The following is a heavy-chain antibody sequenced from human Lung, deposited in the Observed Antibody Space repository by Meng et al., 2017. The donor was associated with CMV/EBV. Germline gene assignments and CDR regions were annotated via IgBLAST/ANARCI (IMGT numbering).Heavy chain of an antibody. D-gene: IGHD5-18*01. V-gene: IGHV4-39*01. CDR1: GGSISSGDYY. J-gene: IGHJ4*02. Sequence: SXTXSLXXIVSGGSISSGDYYWGWIRQSPGKALEWIGSVYYTGRADYSPSLKNRVTISVDTSRNQFSLNLHSVTAADTTLYYCAKQGARSVETTMVPYEEFDYWXQGAXVTVAS. CDR2: VYYTGRA. CDR3: AKQGARSVETTMVPYEEFDY.